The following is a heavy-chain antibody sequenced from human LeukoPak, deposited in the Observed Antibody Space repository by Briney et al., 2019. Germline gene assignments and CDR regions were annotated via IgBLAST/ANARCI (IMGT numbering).Heavy chain of an antibody. J-gene: IGHJ4*02. CDR3: ARHLSGVTGYTYGRGIDY. CDR1: GFTFSSYS. CDR2: ISSSSSTI. V-gene: IGHV3-48*04. D-gene: IGHD5-18*01. Sequence: GGSLRLSCAASGFTFSSYSMNWVRQAPGKGLEWVSYISSSSSTIYYADSVKGRFTISRDNAKKSLYLQMNSLRAEDTAVYYCARHLSGVTGYTYGRGIDYWGQGTLVTVSS.